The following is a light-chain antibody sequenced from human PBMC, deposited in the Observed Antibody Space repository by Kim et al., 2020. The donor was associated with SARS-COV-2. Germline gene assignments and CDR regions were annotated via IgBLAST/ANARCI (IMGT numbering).Light chain of an antibody. V-gene: IGKV3-20*01. CDR1: QPLSNSA. J-gene: IGKJ3*01. Sequence: LSPGEGATLSCTASQPLSNSALAWYQQRLGQAPRLLIYAASIRATGVPDKFSGSGSGTDFTLTISRLDPEDFAVYYCQQFGASFTFGPGTKVDIK. CDR3: QQFGASFT. CDR2: AAS.